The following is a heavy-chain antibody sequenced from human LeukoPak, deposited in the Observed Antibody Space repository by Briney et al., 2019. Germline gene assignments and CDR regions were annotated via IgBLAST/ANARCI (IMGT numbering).Heavy chain of an antibody. D-gene: IGHD5-12*01. CDR3: ARSTVRIYSGYDLDLDY. CDR2: IYTSGST. CDR1: GGSISSCY. Sequence: SETLSLTCTVSGGSISSCYWSWIRQPAGKGLEWIGRIYTSGSTNYNPSLKSRVTMSVDTSKNQFSLKLSSVTAADTAVYYCARSTVRIYSGYDLDLDYWGQGTLVTVSS. J-gene: IGHJ4*02. V-gene: IGHV4-4*07.